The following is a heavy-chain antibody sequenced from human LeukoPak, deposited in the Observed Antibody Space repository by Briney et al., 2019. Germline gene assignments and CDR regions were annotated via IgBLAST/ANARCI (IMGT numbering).Heavy chain of an antibody. Sequence: ASVKVSCKASGYTFTGYYMHWVRQAPGQGLEWRGWINPNSGGTNYAQKFQGRVTMTRDTSISTAYLELSRLRSDDTAVYYCARVRDSTIFGVVISPNDAFDIWGQGTMVTVSS. CDR3: ARVRDSTIFGVVISPNDAFDI. V-gene: IGHV1-2*02. D-gene: IGHD3-3*01. CDR2: INPNSGGT. CDR1: GYTFTGYY. J-gene: IGHJ3*02.